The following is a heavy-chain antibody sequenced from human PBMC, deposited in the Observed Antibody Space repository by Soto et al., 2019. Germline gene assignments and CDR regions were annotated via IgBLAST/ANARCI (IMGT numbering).Heavy chain of an antibody. V-gene: IGHV3-9*01. CDR3: ARPPVKGIHV. Sequence: GGSLRLSCAASGFTFEDFAMNWVRQAPGKGPEWVSRISWNGGRVDYADSVKGRFTISRDNTKNSLYLQMNSLRVEDTAVYYCARPPVKGIHVWGQGTTVTVSS. CDR1: GFTFEDFA. J-gene: IGHJ6*02. D-gene: IGHD4-17*01. CDR2: ISWNGGRV.